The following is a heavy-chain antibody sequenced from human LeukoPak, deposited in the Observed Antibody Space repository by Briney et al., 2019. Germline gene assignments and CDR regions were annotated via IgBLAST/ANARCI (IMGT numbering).Heavy chain of an antibody. Sequence: SETLSLTCTVSGDSISYFYWGWIRQPPGKGLEWIGYIFYSGSTNYNPSLKSRVTISVDTSKNQFSLKLSSVTAADTAVYYCARGNDFWSGYRHFDYWGQGTLVTVSS. CDR3: ARGNDFWSGYRHFDY. CDR2: IFYSGST. V-gene: IGHV4-59*08. J-gene: IGHJ4*02. D-gene: IGHD3-3*01. CDR1: GDSISYFY.